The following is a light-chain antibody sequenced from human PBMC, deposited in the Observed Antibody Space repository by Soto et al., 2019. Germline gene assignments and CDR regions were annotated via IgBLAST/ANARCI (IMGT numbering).Light chain of an antibody. V-gene: IGKV1D-12*01. Sequence: DIQMTQSPSSVSASVGDRVTITCRASKGISSWLAWYQQKPGKAPKLLIYAASSLQSGVPSRFSGSGSGTDFTLTISSLPPEYLETYYCQPANSFPITFGGGTRVEIK. J-gene: IGKJ4*01. CDR1: KGISSW. CDR3: QPANSFPIT. CDR2: AAS.